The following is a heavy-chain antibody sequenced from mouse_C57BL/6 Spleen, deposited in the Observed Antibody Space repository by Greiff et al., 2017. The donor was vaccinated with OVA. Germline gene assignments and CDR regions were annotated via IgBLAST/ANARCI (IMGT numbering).Heavy chain of an antibody. CDR2: IYPGSGST. CDR3: ARWGDYDGAYYAMDY. Sequence: QVQLKQPGAELVKPGASVKMSCKASGYTFTSYWITWVKQRPGQGLEWIGDIYPGSGSTNYNEKFKSKATLTVDTSSSTAYMQLSSLTSEDSAVYYCARWGDYDGAYYAMDYWGQGTSVTVSS. V-gene: IGHV1-55*01. CDR1: GYTFTSYW. D-gene: IGHD2-4*01. J-gene: IGHJ4*01.